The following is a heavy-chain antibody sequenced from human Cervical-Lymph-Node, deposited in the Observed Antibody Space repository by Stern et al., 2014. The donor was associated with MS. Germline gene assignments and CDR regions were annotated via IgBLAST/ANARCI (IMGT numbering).Heavy chain of an antibody. CDR1: GFTFSTYA. CDR3: ARGGRGSGLEY. CDR2: VSDDGTKS. Sequence: QVQLVESWGCVVQPGGSLSLSCVVSGFTFSTYALHWVRQAPGKGLEWVAFVSDDGTKSNSTDSVKARFTISRDNSKNTLYLHMNSLRDEDTAVYFCARGGRGSGLEYWGQGALVTVSS. D-gene: IGHD6-19*01. J-gene: IGHJ4*02. V-gene: IGHV3-30-3*01.